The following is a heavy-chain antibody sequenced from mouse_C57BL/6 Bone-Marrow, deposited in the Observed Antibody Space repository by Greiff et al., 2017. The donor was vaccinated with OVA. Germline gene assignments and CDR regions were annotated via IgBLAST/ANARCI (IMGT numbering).Heavy chain of an antibody. CDR1: GFSLTSYG. CDR2: IWRGGST. V-gene: IGHV2-5*01. Sequence: VQLQQSGPGLVQPSQSLSITCTVSGFSLTSYGVHWVRQSPGKGLEWLGVIWRGGSTDYNAAFMSRLSITKDNSKSQVFFKMNSLQAADTAIYYCAEGGGYSPDYFDYWGQGTPLTVSS. CDR3: AEGGGYSPDYFDY. D-gene: IGHD2-3*01. J-gene: IGHJ2*01.